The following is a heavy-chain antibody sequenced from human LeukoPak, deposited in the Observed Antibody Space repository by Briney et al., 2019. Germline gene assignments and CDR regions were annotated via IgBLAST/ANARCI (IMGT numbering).Heavy chain of an antibody. CDR2: ISGSGGST. V-gene: IGHV3-23*01. D-gene: IGHD3-3*01. J-gene: IGHJ6*04. CDR3: AKARSRYDFWVLAV. Sequence: GGSLRLSCAASGFTFSSYAMRWVRQAPGKGVEWVSAISGSGGSTYYADSVKGRFSISRDNSKNTLYLQMNSLRAEDTAVYYCAKARSRYDFWVLAVWGKGTTVTVSS. CDR1: GFTFSSYA.